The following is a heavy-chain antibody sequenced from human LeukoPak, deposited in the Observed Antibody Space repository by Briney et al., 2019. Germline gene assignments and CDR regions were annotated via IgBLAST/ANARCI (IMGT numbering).Heavy chain of an antibody. J-gene: IGHJ3*02. CDR3: ARDQPLMAFDI. V-gene: IGHV4-59*01. CDR1: GGSISSYY. CDR2: IYYSGST. Sequence: PSETLSLTCTVSGGSISSYYWSWIRQPPGKGLEWIGYIYYSGSTNYNPSLKSRVTISVDTSKNQFSLKLSSATAADTAVYYCARDQPLMAFDIWGQGTMVTISS.